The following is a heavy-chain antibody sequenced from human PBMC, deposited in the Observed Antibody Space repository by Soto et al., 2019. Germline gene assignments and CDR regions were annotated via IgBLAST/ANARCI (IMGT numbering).Heavy chain of an antibody. CDR2: ISNDGNDK. CDR1: GFTFSNYG. Sequence: QVQLAESGGGAVQPGGSLRLSCAASGFTFSNYGMLWVRQAPGEGLQWVTAISNDGNDKKYADSVKGRFTISRDNFKNPLYLEMNGLRIEDTVVYYCSRVPGYGGHNWYFDLWGRGILVTASS. D-gene: IGHD4-17*01. CDR3: SRVPGYGGHNWYFDL. V-gene: IGHV3-30-3*01. J-gene: IGHJ2*01.